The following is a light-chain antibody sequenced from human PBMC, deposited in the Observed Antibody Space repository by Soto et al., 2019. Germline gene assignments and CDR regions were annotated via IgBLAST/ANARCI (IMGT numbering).Light chain of an antibody. CDR1: QSISSW. J-gene: IGKJ5*01. V-gene: IGKV1-5*01. Sequence: RSASKLSAYIGDRVTITCRASQSISSWLAWYQQKPGKAPKLLIYDASSLESGVPSRFSGSGSGTEFTLTISGLQPDDIGSYYCQQYNSLPITFGLGTRLEI. CDR2: DAS. CDR3: QQYNSLPIT.